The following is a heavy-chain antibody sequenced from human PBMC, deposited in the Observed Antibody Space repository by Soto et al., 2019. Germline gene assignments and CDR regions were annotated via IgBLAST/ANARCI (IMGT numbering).Heavy chain of an antibody. V-gene: IGHV3-23*01. CDR3: ARSLFMVAPASEPFDY. CDR2: ISGGGNDR. D-gene: IGHD2-15*01. J-gene: IGHJ4*02. Sequence: VQLRESGGSLVQTGGSLTLSCAASGFPCRRYAMSWVRQTPERGLEWVAAISGGGNDRYYADFVQGRFTFSRDNSRNLLYLQMNSLSADDTAMYFCARSLFMVAPASEPFDYWGQGTLVTVSS. CDR1: GFPCRRYA.